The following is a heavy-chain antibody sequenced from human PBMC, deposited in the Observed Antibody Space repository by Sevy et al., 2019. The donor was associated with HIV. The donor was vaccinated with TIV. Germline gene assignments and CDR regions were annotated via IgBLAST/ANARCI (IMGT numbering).Heavy chain of an antibody. CDR3: AKERGGYCSSTSCYHRYYYYGMDV. D-gene: IGHD2-2*01. V-gene: IGHV3-30*18. CDR2: ISYDGSNK. J-gene: IGHJ6*02. CDR1: GFTFSSYG. Sequence: GGSLRLSCAASGFTFSSYGMHWVRQAPGKGREWEAVISYDGSNKNYAGSVKGRFTISRDNYKNPRYLQMNSLRAEDTAEYYCAKERGGYCSSTSCYHRYYYYGMDVWGQGTTVTVSS.